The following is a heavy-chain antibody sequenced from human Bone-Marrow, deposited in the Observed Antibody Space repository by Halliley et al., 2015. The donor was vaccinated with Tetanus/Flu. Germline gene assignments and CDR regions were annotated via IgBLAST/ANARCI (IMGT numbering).Heavy chain of an antibody. D-gene: IGHD3-10*01. CDR3: ASSADYGYNPYYFDY. Sequence: IGSSYYSGATYYNPSLKSRVSISMDTSKNGYSLKVNSVTAADTAVYYCASSADYGYNPYYFDYWGQGTLVAVSS. CDR2: SYYSGAT. J-gene: IGHJ4*02. V-gene: IGHV4-30-4*01.